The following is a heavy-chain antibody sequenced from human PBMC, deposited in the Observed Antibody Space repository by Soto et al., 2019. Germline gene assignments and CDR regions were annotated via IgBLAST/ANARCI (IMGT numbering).Heavy chain of an antibody. J-gene: IGHJ3*02. CDR2: ISAYNGNT. CDR3: AIAYDSGNDAFDI. V-gene: IGHV1-18*01. D-gene: IGHD3-10*01. CDR1: GYTFTSYG. Sequence: ASVKVSCKASGYTFTSYGISWVRQAPGQGLEWMGWISAYNGNTNYAQKLQAIVTITTDTSTSPAYMELRSLSSDDTAVYCCAIAYDSGNDAFDIWGQGTMVTVSS.